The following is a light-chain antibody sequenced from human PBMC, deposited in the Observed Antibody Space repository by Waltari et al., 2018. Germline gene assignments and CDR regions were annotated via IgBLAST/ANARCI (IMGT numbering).Light chain of an antibody. Sequence: DIQMTQSPSSVSASVGDRVTITCRASQGIRSWLAWYQQKPGNAPKLLIYAASSLQSGVPSRFSGSGSGTDFTLTISSLQPEDFATYYCQQANSFPRTFGQGTKVEIK. CDR1: QGIRSW. V-gene: IGKV1-12*01. J-gene: IGKJ1*01. CDR2: AAS. CDR3: QQANSFPRT.